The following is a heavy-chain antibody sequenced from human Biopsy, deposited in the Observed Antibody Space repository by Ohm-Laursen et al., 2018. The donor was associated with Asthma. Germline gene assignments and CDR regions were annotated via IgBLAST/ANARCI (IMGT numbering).Heavy chain of an antibody. J-gene: IGHJ6*02. V-gene: IGHV1-18*01. CDR2: ISVYNGNT. D-gene: IGHD3-10*01. CDR1: CCTFNSAG. Sequence: ASVTASCKTSCCTFNSAGITWVRQAPGQGLGWKGWISVYNGNTKVAQKLQDRVTMNTDTSTSTAYMELRSLRSADTAVYFCARAVDYSHYYGIDVWGQGTTVTVS. CDR3: ARAVDYSHYYGIDV.